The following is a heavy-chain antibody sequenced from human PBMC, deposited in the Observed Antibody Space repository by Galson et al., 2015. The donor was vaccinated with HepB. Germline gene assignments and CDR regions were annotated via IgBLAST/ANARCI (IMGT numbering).Heavy chain of an antibody. V-gene: IGHV3-30*03. D-gene: IGHD6-19*01. Sequence: SLRLSCAASGFTFSSYGMHWVRQAPGKGLEWVAVISYDGSNKYYADSVKGRFTISRDNSKNTLYLQMNSLRAEDTAVYYCAMTVAGYFDYWGQGTLVTVSS. CDR3: AMTVAGYFDY. J-gene: IGHJ4*02. CDR2: ISYDGSNK. CDR1: GFTFSSYG.